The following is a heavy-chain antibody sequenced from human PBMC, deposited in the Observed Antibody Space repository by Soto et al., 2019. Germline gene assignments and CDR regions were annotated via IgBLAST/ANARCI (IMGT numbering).Heavy chain of an antibody. CDR2: ISGSGGSR. CDR1: GFTFSSYA. Sequence: LRLSCAASGFTFSSYAMSWVRQAPGKGLEWVSLISGSGGSRYYADSVKGRFTISRDNSKNTLYLQMNSLRADDTAVYYCAKVMVKNWFDPWGQGTLVTVSS. D-gene: IGHD5-18*01. J-gene: IGHJ5*02. V-gene: IGHV3-23*01. CDR3: AKVMVKNWFDP.